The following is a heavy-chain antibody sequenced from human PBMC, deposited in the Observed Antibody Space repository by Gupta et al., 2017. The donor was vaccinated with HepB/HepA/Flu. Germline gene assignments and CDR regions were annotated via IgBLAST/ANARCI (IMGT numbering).Heavy chain of an antibody. CDR2: VLYSGRT. Sequence: QLQLQEPGPGPVKPSETLSLTRAVSGGSIGTSSYYWVWIRQPPGKGLEWIGSVLYSGRTYYNPALESRLTISVDTAKSQFSLNMGSVAAADTGVYYYARIGAGGGRRLDPWGQGTRVTVYS. D-gene: IGHD6-13*01. CDR1: GGSIGTSSYY. V-gene: IGHV4-39*01. J-gene: IGHJ5*02. CDR3: ARIGAGGGRRLDP.